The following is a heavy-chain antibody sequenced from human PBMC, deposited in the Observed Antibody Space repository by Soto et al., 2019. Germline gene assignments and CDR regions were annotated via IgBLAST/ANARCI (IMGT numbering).Heavy chain of an antibody. D-gene: IGHD3-22*01. CDR3: SRGGIYYYDSSGYFDY. J-gene: IGHJ4*02. V-gene: IGHV4-39*07. CDR2: IYYSGST. Sequence: SETLSLTCTVSGGSISSSSYYWGWIRQPPGKGLEWIGSIYYSGSTYYNPSLKSRVTISVDTSKNQFSLKLSSVTAADTAVYYCSRGGIYYYDSSGYFDYWGQGTLVTVSS. CDR1: GGSISSSSYY.